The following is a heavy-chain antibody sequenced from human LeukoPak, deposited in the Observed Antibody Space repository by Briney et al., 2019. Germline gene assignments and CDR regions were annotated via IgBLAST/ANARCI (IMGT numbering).Heavy chain of an antibody. CDR3: ARFPVAVAGFFGY. D-gene: IGHD6-19*01. CDR1: GGTFSSYA. V-gene: IGHV1-69*04. CDR2: IIPILGIA. J-gene: IGHJ4*02. Sequence: GASVKVSCKASGGTFSSYAISWVRQATGQGLEWMGRIIPILGIANYAQKFQGRVTITADKSTSTAYMELSSLRSEDTAVYYCARFPVAVAGFFGYWGQGTLVTVSS.